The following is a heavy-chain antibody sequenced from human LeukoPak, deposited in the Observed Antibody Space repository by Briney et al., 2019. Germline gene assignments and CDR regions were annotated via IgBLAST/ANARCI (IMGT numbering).Heavy chain of an antibody. J-gene: IGHJ6*03. D-gene: IGHD3-9*01. CDR2: IKQDGSEK. V-gene: IGHV3-7*01. CDR3: ARDILTGYYSFYYYYYMDV. CDR1: GFTFSSYW. Sequence: GGSLRLSCAASGFTFSSYWMGWVRQAPGKGLEWVANIKQDGSEKYYVDSVKGRFTISRDNAKNSLYLQMNSLRAEDTAVYYCARDILTGYYSFYYYYYMDVWGKGTTVTVSS.